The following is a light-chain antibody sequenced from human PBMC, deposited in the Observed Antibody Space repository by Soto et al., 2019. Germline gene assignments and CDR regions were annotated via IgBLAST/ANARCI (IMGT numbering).Light chain of an antibody. J-gene: IGKJ2*03. CDR3: MQGTHWPPYS. Sequence: VVLTQSPLSLPVTLGQPASISCRSSQSLVYRDGNTYLNWFQQRPGQSPRRLIYKVSDRDSGVPDRFSGSGSGTDFTLKISRVEAEDVGVYYCMQGTHWPPYSVGQAIKLEIK. CDR1: QSLVYRDGNTY. V-gene: IGKV2-30*01. CDR2: KVS.